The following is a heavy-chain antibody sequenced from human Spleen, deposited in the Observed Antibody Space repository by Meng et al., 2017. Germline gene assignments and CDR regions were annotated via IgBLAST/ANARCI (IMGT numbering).Heavy chain of an antibody. V-gene: IGHV3-48*03. J-gene: IGHJ4*02. D-gene: IGHD6-13*01. CDR2: ISSSGSTI. CDR1: GFTFSSYD. Sequence: GESLKISCAASGFTFSSYDMNWVRQAPGKGLEWVSYISSSGSTIYYADSVRGRFTISRDNAKNSLYLQMNSLRAEDTAVYYCLVLGAPGTNYCFGSWGQGTLVTGAS. CDR3: LVLGAPGTNYCFGS.